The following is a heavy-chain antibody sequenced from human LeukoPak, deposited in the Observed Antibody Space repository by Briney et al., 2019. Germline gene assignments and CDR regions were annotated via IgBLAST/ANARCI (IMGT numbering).Heavy chain of an antibody. V-gene: IGHV4-59*01. CDR2: IYYSGST. CDR3: ARDCPWFDP. J-gene: IGHJ5*02. CDR1: GGSISSYY. Sequence: SETLSLTCTVSGGSISSYYWSWIRQPPGKGLEWIGYIYYSGSTNYNPSLKSRVTISVDTSKNQFSLKLSSVTAADTAVYYCARDCPWFDPWGQGTLVTVSS.